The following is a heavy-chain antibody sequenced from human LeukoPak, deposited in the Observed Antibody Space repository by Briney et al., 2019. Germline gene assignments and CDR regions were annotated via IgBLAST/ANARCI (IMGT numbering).Heavy chain of an antibody. CDR1: GFTFSSYA. J-gene: IGHJ5*02. CDR2: ISGSGGST. CDR3: AKRYCSSTSCYEFDP. Sequence: PGRSLRLSCAASGFTFSSYAMSWVRQAPGKGLEWVSAISGSGGSTYYADSVKGRFTISRDNSKNTLYLQMNSLRAEDTAVYYCAKRYCSSTSCYEFDPWGQGTLVTVSS. D-gene: IGHD2-2*01. V-gene: IGHV3-23*01.